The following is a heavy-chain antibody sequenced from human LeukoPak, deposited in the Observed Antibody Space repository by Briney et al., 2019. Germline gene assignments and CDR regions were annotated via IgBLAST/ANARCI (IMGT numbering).Heavy chain of an antibody. CDR1: GFTFSNYA. D-gene: IGHD3-3*01. J-gene: IGHJ4*02. CDR3: ARDYDFWSGYYPDY. Sequence: GGSLRLSCAASGFTFSNYAMSWVRQAPGKGLEWVSSISGTGGSTYYADSVKGRFTISRDSSNNTLFLQMNSLRAEDTAVYYCARDYDFWSGYYPDYWGQGTLVTVSS. V-gene: IGHV3-23*01. CDR2: ISGTGGST.